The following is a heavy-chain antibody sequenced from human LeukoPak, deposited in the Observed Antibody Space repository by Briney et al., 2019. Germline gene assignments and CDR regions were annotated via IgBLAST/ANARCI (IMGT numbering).Heavy chain of an antibody. CDR2: IYCSGST. D-gene: IGHD3-3*01. Sequence: SVTLSLTCTVSGGPISSHYWSWMRQPTGKGLGLTAYIYCSGSTNYEPSLKSRVTISVDTSKNPLSLQLSCVTAADTAVYYCAGYYYEFWSGSLYYYYCYMDDWGKGTTVTVSS. CDR3: AGYYYEFWSGSLYYYYCYMDD. V-gene: IGHV4-59*11. J-gene: IGHJ6*03. CDR1: GGPISSHY.